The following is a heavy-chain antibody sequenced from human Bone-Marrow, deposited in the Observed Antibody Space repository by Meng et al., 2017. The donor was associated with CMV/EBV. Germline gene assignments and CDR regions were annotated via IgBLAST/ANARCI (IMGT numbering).Heavy chain of an antibody. V-gene: IGHV4-39*07. D-gene: IGHD6-13*01. J-gene: IGHJ4*02. Sequence: SEPPSRTCTVSGGSISSSSYYWGWIRQPPGKGREWIGSIYYSGSTYYNPSLKSRVTISVDTSKNQFSLKLSSVTAADTAVYFCASDSSSWYYFDYWVQGTLVTVSS. CDR1: GGSISSSSYY. CDR2: IYYSGST. CDR3: ASDSSSWYYFDY.